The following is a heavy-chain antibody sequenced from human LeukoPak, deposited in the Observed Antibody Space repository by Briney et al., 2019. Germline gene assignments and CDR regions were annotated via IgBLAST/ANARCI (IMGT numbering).Heavy chain of an antibody. D-gene: IGHD3-10*01. CDR1: GFTVSSNY. J-gene: IGHJ4*02. CDR2: IYSGGST. CDR3: ARGSFPYYFDY. V-gene: IGHV3-66*01. Sequence: GGSLRLSGAASGFTVSSNYMSWVRQAPGKGLEWVSVIYSGGSTYYADSVKGRFTISRDNSKKTLDLRMNSLRAEDTAVYYCARGSFPYYFDYWGQGTLVTVSS.